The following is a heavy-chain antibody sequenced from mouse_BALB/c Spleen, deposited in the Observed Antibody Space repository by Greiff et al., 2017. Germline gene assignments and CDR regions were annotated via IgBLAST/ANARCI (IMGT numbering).Heavy chain of an antibody. CDR3: ARVPYAMDY. CDR1: GYTFTSYW. V-gene: IGHV1S81*02. Sequence: VQLQQPGAELVKPGASVKLSCKASGYTFTSYWMHWVKQRPGQGLEWIGEINPSNGRTNYNEKFKSKATLTVDKSSSTAYMQLSSLTSEDSAVYYCARVPYAMDYWGQGTSVTVSS. CDR2: INPSNGRT. D-gene: IGHD5-1*01. J-gene: IGHJ4*01.